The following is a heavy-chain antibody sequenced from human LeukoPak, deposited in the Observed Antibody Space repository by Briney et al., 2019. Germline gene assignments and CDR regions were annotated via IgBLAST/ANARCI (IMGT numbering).Heavy chain of an antibody. CDR2: IYSTVTT. CDR3: ARHNPPPTGFCSGTSCFMSGSQYFYMDV. J-gene: IGHJ6*03. Sequence: PSETLSLTCTVSGGSISVYFWSWIRHPPGKGPEWIGYIYSTVTTNYSPSLSSRVTISVDTSKNQLSLNLRFVTATDTAVYHCARHNPPPTGFCSGTSCFMSGSQYFYMDVWGKGISVTVS. V-gene: IGHV4-4*09. CDR1: GGSISVYF. D-gene: IGHD2-2*01.